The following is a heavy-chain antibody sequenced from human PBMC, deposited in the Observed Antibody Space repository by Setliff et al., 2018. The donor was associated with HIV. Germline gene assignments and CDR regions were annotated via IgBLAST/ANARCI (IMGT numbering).Heavy chain of an antibody. CDR3: ARDPGGLYCTSASCQGGCFDP. Sequence: SETLSLTCTVSGGSINSHYWSWVRQPPGKGLEWIGSIYYSRNTNYNPSLKSQVTISVETSKNQFSLKLNSVTAADTAVYYCARDPGGLYCTSASCQGGCFDPWGQGTLVTVSS. J-gene: IGHJ5*02. V-gene: IGHV4-59*11. CDR2: IYYSRNT. D-gene: IGHD2-2*01. CDR1: GGSINSHY.